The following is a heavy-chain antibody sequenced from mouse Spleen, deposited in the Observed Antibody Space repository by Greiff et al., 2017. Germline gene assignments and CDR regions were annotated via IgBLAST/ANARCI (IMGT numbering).Heavy chain of an antibody. CDR2: ILPGSGST. D-gene: IGHD2-1*01. Sequence: QVQLKESGAELMKPGASVKLSCKATGYTFTGYWIEWVKQRPGHGLEWIGEILPGSGSTNYNEKFKGKATFTADTSSNTAYMQLSSLTTEDSAIYYCASPYGNYHFDYWGQGTTLTVSS. V-gene: IGHV1-9*01. CDR1: GYTFTGYW. CDR3: ASPYGNYHFDY. J-gene: IGHJ2*01.